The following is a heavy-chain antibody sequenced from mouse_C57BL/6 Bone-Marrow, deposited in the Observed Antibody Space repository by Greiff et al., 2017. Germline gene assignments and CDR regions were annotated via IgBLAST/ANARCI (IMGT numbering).Heavy chain of an antibody. J-gene: IGHJ1*03. V-gene: IGHV1-69*01. D-gene: IGHD2-4*01. Sequence: QVQLKQPGAELVMPGASVKLSCKASGYTFTSYWMHWVKQRPGQGLEWIGEIDPSDSYPNYTQKFKGKFTLTVDKSSSTAYMQLRSLTSEDSAVYYGASSYYDYDEYCDVWGTGTTVTVSS. CDR1: GYTFTSYW. CDR3: ASSYYDYDEYCDV. CDR2: IDPSDSYP.